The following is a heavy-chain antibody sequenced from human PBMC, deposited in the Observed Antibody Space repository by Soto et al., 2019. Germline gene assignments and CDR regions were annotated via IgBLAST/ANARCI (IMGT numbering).Heavy chain of an antibody. Sequence: EVQLVESGGGLVQPGGSLKLSCAASGFTFSGSAMHWVRQASGTGLEWVGRIRSKANSYATAYAASVKGRFTISRDDSKNTAYLQMNSLKTEDTAVYYCTRRPVTTSFDYYGMDVWGQGTTVTVSS. J-gene: IGHJ6*02. D-gene: IGHD4-4*01. V-gene: IGHV3-73*01. CDR3: TRRPVTTSFDYYGMDV. CDR2: IRSKANSYAT. CDR1: GFTFSGSA.